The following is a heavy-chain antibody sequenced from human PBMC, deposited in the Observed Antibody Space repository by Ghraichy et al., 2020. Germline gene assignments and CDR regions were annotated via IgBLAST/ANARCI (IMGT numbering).Heavy chain of an antibody. CDR2: IYPGDSDT. CDR1: GYNFSNYW. D-gene: IGHD2-8*01. CDR3: ARSRRMYGDSPGPFDT. V-gene: IGHV5-51*01. Sequence: GESLNISCKASGYNFSNYWIGWVRQMPGKGLEWMGVIYPGDSDTRRSPSLQGQVTISADRSISTAYLQFPTLKASDTAMYYCARSRRMYGDSPGPFDTWGQGTLVTVSS. J-gene: IGHJ4*02.